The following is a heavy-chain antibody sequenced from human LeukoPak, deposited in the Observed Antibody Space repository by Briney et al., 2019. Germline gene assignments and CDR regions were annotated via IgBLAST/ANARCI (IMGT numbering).Heavy chain of an antibody. V-gene: IGHV3-30-3*01. CDR2: ISYDGSNK. CDR3: ASALEYPPGVVPAAINFDY. CDR1: GFTFSSYA. D-gene: IGHD2-2*01. Sequence: GGSLRLSRAASGFTFSSYAMHWVRQAPGKGLEWVAVISYDGSNKYYADSVKGRFTISRDNSKNTLYLQMNSLRAEDTAVYYCASALEYPPGVVPAAINFDYWGQGTLVTVSS. J-gene: IGHJ4*02.